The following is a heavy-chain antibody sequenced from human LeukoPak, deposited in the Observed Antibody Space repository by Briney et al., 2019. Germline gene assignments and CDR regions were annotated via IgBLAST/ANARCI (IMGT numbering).Heavy chain of an antibody. D-gene: IGHD1-26*01. J-gene: IGHJ4*02. CDR1: GDSVSSNSVT. CDR2: TYYRSTWYN. V-gene: IGHV6-1*01. Sequence: SQTLSLTCAISGDSVSSNSVTWNWIRQSPSRGLEWLGGTYYRSTWYNDYAVSVRGRITVNPDTSKNQFSLQMNSVTPEDTAVYYCARSGKNTFDYWGQGTLVTVSS. CDR3: ARSGKNTFDY.